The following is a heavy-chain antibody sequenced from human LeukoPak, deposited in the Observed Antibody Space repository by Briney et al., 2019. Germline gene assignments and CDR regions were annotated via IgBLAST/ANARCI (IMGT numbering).Heavy chain of an antibody. V-gene: IGHV3-66*02. CDR3: ARDSAYYYDSSGYWGGVDY. Sequence: GGSLGLSCAASGFTVSSNYMSWVRQAPGKGLEWVSVIYSGGSTYYADSVKGRFTISRDNSKNTLYLQMNSLRAEDTAVYYCARDSAYYYDSSGYWGGVDYWGQGTLVTVSS. CDR1: GFTVSSNY. J-gene: IGHJ4*02. CDR2: IYSGGST. D-gene: IGHD3-22*01.